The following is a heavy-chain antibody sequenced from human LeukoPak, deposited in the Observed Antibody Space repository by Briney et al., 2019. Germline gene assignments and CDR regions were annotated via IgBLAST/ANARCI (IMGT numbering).Heavy chain of an antibody. D-gene: IGHD1-26*01. CDR2: INWNGGST. Sequence: GGSLRLSCAASGFTFDDYGMSWVRQAPGKGLEWVSGINWNGGSTGYADSVKGRFTISRDNSKNTLYLQMNSLRAEDTALYYCASGGIYYGAAFDFWGQGTLVTVSS. CDR3: ASGGIYYGAAFDF. J-gene: IGHJ4*02. V-gene: IGHV3-20*04. CDR1: GFTFDDYG.